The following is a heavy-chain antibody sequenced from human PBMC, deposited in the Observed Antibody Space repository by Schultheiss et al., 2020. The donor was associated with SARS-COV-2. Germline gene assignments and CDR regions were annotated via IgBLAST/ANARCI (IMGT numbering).Heavy chain of an antibody. CDR2: INPNSGGT. Sequence: ASVKVSCKASGYTFTSYGISWVRQAPGQGLEWMGWINPNSGGTNYAQKFQGRVTMTRDTSISTAYMELSRLRSDDTAVYYCARAPVLRFLEWLSPPARHVMDVWGKGTTVTVSS. J-gene: IGHJ6*04. CDR1: GYTFTSYG. CDR3: ARAPVLRFLEWLSPPARHVMDV. D-gene: IGHD3-3*01. V-gene: IGHV1-2*02.